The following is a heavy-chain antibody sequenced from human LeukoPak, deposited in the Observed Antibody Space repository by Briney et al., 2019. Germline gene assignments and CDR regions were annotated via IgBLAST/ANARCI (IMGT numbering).Heavy chain of an antibody. Sequence: PSETLSLTCTVSGGSISSYYWSWIWHPPGKGLECIGYIYYIVSTNYNPCLKSLVTISVYTCKNQFSLKLSSVTAADTAVYYCARGTYSSSWSTIGDWFDPWGQGTLVTVSS. CDR2: IYYIVST. J-gene: IGHJ5*02. V-gene: IGHV4-59*01. CDR3: ARGTYSSSWSTIGDWFDP. D-gene: IGHD6-13*01. CDR1: GGSISSYY.